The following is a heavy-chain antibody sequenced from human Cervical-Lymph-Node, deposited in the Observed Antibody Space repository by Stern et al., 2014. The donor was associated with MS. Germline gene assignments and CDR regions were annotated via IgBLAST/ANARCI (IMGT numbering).Heavy chain of an antibody. J-gene: IGHJ4*02. CDR3: ATLDY. Sequence: EVQLVESGGGLVQTGGSLRLSCAASGFTFSDYSTNWARQAPGKGPELISSISRSGDVYYSDSVKGRFTISRDNAKNSLYLHMNGLRDEDTAVYYCATLDYWGQGTLVTVSS. V-gene: IGHV3-48*02. CDR2: ISRSGDV. CDR1: GFTFSDYS.